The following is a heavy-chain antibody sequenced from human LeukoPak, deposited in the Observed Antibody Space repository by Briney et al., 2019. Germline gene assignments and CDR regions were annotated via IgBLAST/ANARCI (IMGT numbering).Heavy chain of an antibody. D-gene: IGHD2-21*01. Sequence: GGSLRLSCAASGFTFSDYEINWVRQAPGKGLEWISCISTSGSTTYYADSVKGRFTISRDNAKNSLFLQMNTLTAEDTAVYYCARGALHIFDYWGQGTPVTVSS. CDR3: ARGALHIFDY. CDR1: GFTFSDYE. CDR2: ISTSGSTT. J-gene: IGHJ4*02. V-gene: IGHV3-48*03.